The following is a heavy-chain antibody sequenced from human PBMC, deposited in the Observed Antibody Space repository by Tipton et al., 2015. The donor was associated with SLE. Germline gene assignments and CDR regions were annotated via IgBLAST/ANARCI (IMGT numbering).Heavy chain of an antibody. CDR1: GFSISSGYY. Sequence: TLSLTCAVSGFSISSGYYWGWIRQPPGKGLEWIGTSHHSGSTYYNPSLKSRLTISVDTSKNHFSLKLSSVTAADTAVYYCARMGCSGGNCNWGDYWGQGTLVTVSS. D-gene: IGHD2-15*01. V-gene: IGHV4-38-2*01. CDR3: ARMGCSGGNCNWGDY. CDR2: SHHSGST. J-gene: IGHJ4*02.